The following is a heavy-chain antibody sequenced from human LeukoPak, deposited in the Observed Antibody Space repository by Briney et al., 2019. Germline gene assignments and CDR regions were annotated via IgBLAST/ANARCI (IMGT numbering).Heavy chain of an antibody. J-gene: IGHJ3*02. V-gene: IGHV4-39*01. D-gene: IGHD5-12*01. CDR2: IYDSGDT. CDR1: GGSISSSTYY. Sequence: SETLSLTCTVSGGSISSSTYYWDWIRQPPGQGLEWIGNIYDSGDTYYTPSLKSRVTMFVDTSKNQFSLKLSSVTAADTAVYYCARHGRPGYGGYENAFDIWGQGTMVTASS. CDR3: ARHGRPGYGGYENAFDI.